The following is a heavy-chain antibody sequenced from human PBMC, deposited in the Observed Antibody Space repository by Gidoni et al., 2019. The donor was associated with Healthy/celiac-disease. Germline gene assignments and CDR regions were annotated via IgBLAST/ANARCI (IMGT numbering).Heavy chain of an antibody. J-gene: IGHJ4*02. Sequence: PSRGLEWLGRTSYRSKWYNDYAVSVKSRITINPDTAKNQFSLQLNSVTPEDTAVYYCARGLAVAVNFDYWGQGTLVTVSS. V-gene: IGHV6-1*01. D-gene: IGHD6-19*01. CDR3: ARGLAVAVNFDY. CDR2: TSYRSKWYN.